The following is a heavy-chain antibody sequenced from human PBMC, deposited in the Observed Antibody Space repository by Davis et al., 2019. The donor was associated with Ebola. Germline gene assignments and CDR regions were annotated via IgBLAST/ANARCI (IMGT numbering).Heavy chain of an antibody. Sequence: PSETLSLTCTVSGGSISSSSYYWGWLRQPPGKGLEWIGSIYDSGSTYYNPSLKSRVTISVDTSKNQFSLKLSSVTAADTAVYYCARRYYDIPFDPWGQGTLVTVSS. V-gene: IGHV4-39*01. CDR3: ARRYYDIPFDP. CDR1: GGSISSSSYY. D-gene: IGHD3-9*01. J-gene: IGHJ5*02. CDR2: IYDSGST.